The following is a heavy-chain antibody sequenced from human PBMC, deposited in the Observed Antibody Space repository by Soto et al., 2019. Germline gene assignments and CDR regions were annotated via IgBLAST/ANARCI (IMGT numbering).Heavy chain of an antibody. Sequence: QVQLVQSGAEVKKPGASVKVSCKASGYTFTSYAMHWVRQAPGQRLEWMGWINAGNGNTKYSQKFQGRVTITRDPSASTAYMELSSLRSEDTAVYYCARDYYGSGSYFDYWGQGTLVTVSS. CDR2: INAGNGNT. D-gene: IGHD3-10*01. J-gene: IGHJ4*02. CDR1: GYTFTSYA. V-gene: IGHV1-3*01. CDR3: ARDYYGSGSYFDY.